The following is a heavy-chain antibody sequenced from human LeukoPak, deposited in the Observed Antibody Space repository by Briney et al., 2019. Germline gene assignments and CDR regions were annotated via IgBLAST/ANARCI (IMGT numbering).Heavy chain of an antibody. CDR1: GYTFTGYY. CDR2: INPNSGGT. D-gene: IGHD1-14*01. CDR3: ARDPVTVWYYGMDV. Sequence: ASVKVSCKAPGYTFTGYYMHWVRQAPGQGLEWMGRINPNSGGTNYAQKFQGRVTMTRDTSISTAYMELSRLRSDDTAVYYCARDPVTVWYYGMDVWGQGTTVTVSS. V-gene: IGHV1-2*06. J-gene: IGHJ6*02.